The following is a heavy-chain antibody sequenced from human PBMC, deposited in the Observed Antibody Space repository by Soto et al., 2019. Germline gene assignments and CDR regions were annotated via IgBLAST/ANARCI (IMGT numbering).Heavy chain of an antibody. J-gene: IGHJ6*02. Sequence: KSSETLSLTCTVSGGSISSYYWSWIRQPAGKGLEWIGRIYTSGSTNYNPSLKSRVTMSVDTSKNQFSLKLSSVTAADTAVYYCARDLPFDSSGYFYYYYYYGMDVWGQGTTVTVSS. CDR2: IYTSGST. D-gene: IGHD3-22*01. CDR1: GGSISSYY. CDR3: ARDLPFDSSGYFYYYYYYGMDV. V-gene: IGHV4-4*07.